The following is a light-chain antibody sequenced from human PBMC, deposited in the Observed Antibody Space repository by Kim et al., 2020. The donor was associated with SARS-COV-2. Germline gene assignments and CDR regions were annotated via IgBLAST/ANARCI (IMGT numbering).Light chain of an antibody. Sequence: SAAPGTKGTHSRPHIGGHYLSWYQLLPTTAPQLLIYDNYKRPSGIPALFSGFKAGTSANLGITGLQTGDEADYFCGTWDSSLTAGIFGGGTQLTVL. CDR3: GTWDSSLTAGI. V-gene: IGLV1-51*01. J-gene: IGLJ2*01. CDR2: DNY. CDR1: HIGGHY.